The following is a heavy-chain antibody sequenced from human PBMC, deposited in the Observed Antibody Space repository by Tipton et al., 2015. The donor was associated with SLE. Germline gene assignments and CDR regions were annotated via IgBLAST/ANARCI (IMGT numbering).Heavy chain of an antibody. CDR2: IYRTGTT. D-gene: IGHD1-26*01. CDR1: DDSVSSAYY. CDR3: ARSWSGRREFAY. Sequence: TLSLTCIVSDDSVSSAYYWAWIRQPPGKGLQWIACIYRTGTTYVNPSLKSRVSMSMDTSNNRFSLTMTSLTVADTAVYYCARSWSGRREFAYWGPGTLVTVSS. V-gene: IGHV4-38-2*02. J-gene: IGHJ4*02.